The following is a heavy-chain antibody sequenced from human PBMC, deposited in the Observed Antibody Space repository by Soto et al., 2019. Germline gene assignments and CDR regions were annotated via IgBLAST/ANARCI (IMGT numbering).Heavy chain of an antibody. Sequence: QLQLQESGPGLVKPSETLSLTCTVTGGSISRSHNFWGWIRQPPGKGLELLGSIFYSGTTYNNPSLKGRVTLSVDTCKNHFSLKLKSVPAADTAVYYCARYYGDYKNYFDYWGQGTRVTVSS. V-gene: IGHV4-39*01. CDR1: GGSISRSHNF. CDR2: IFYSGTT. CDR3: ARYYGDYKNYFDY. D-gene: IGHD4-17*01. J-gene: IGHJ4*02.